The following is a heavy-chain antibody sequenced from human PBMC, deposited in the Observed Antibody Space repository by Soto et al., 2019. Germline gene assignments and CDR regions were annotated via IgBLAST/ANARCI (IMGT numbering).Heavy chain of an antibody. V-gene: IGHV2-5*02. CDR2: IYWDDVK. CDR3: AHAYSSSWSLDY. Sequence: ESGPTLVNPTQTLTLTCTFSGFSLSTTGVGVSWIRQPPGKALEWLALIYWDDVKRYSPSLKSRLTITKDTSKNQVVLTMTNMDPVDTATYYCAHAYSSSWSLDYWGQGTLVTVSS. J-gene: IGHJ4*02. CDR1: GFSLSTTGVG. D-gene: IGHD6-13*01.